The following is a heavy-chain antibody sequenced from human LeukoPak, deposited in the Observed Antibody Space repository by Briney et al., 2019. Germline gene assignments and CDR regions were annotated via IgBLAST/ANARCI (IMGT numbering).Heavy chain of an antibody. CDR1: GFTFSSHW. Sequence: GGSLRLSCAASGFTFSSHWMSWVRQAPGKGLEWVANINQDGSEKYYADSVKGRFTISRDNSKNTLYLQMNSLRAEDTAVYYCAKSSFDYWGQGTLVTVSS. CDR2: INQDGSEK. CDR3: AKSSFDY. J-gene: IGHJ4*02. V-gene: IGHV3-7*01.